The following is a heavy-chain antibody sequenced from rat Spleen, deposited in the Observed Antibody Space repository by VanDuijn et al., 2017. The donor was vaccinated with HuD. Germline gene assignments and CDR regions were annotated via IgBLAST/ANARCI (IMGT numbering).Heavy chain of an antibody. CDR2: ISIGGGTT. J-gene: IGHJ3*01. V-gene: IGHV5-27*01. CDR3: ARPSYGFPFAY. CDR1: GFTFSNYY. Sequence: EVQLVESGGGLVQPGRSLKLSCAASGFTFSNYYMAWVRQAPTKGLEWVAYISIGGGTTFYRDSVKGRFTISRDNAKSTLYLQMDSLRSEDTATYYCARPSYGFPFAYWGQGTLVTVSS. D-gene: IGHD1-3*01.